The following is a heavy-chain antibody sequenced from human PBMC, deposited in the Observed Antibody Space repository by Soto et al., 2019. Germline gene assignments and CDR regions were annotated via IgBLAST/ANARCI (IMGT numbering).Heavy chain of an antibody. J-gene: IGHJ3*02. CDR1: XFSFTGYY. D-gene: IGHD1-26*01. V-gene: IGHV3-11*01. Sequence: CLRLSCAASXFSFTGYYRTWLRQSPGKGLEWVSFISSTGSIIYYADSVKGRFTISRDNADNSLYLQMSSLRAEDTAVYYCAMGNYFAFDIWGQGTMVTVSS. CDR3: AMGNYFAFDI. CDR2: ISSTGSII.